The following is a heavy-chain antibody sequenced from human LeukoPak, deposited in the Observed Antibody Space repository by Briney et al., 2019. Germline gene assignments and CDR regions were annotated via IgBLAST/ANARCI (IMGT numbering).Heavy chain of an antibody. J-gene: IGHJ5*02. CDR2: ISGYNGKT. V-gene: IGHV1-18*01. Sequence: ASVKVSCKASGYISTNYGISWVRQAPGQGLEWMGWISGYNGKTHYAQKRQGRVTMTTDTSTSTAYMEVKSLRSDDTAVYFCARDGRHRLSGYGGWFDPWGQGTLVTVSS. CDR1: GYISTNYG. CDR3: ARDGRHRLSGYGGWFDP. D-gene: IGHD3-22*01.